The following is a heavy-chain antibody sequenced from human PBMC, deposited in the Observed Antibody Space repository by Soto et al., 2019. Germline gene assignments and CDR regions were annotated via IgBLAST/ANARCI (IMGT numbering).Heavy chain of an antibody. J-gene: IGHJ6*02. CDR1: GFTFSSYG. V-gene: IGHV3-30*18. Sequence: GGSLRLSXAASGFTFSSYGMHWVRQAPGKGLEWVAVISYDGSNKYYADSVKGRFTISRDNSKNTLYLQMNSLRAEDTAVYYCAKDRLLGNGYYYYGMDVWGQGTTVTVSS. D-gene: IGHD1-26*01. CDR2: ISYDGSNK. CDR3: AKDRLLGNGYYYYGMDV.